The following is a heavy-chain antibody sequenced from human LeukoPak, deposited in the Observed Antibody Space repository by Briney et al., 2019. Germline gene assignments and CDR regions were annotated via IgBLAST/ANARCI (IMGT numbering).Heavy chain of an antibody. CDR3: ARGSAGDTAMAPTMVRGSQPYYFDY. J-gene: IGHJ4*02. D-gene: IGHD3-10*01. Sequence: GGSLRLSCAASGFTLSSKYMSWVRQAPGKGLEWVSAIYSGGSTYYADSVKGRFTISRDNSKNTLYLQMNSLRAEDTAVYYCARGSAGDTAMAPTMVRGSQPYYFDYWGQGTLVTVSS. V-gene: IGHV3-53*01. CDR2: IYSGGST. CDR1: GFTLSSKY.